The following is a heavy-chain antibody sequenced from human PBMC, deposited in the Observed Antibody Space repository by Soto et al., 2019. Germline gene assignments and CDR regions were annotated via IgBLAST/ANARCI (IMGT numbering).Heavy chain of an antibody. CDR3: VRLNQYTVVEVNY. CDR2: IRSKPKNYAT. J-gene: IGHJ4*02. Sequence: PGGSLRLSCAASGFTFSGSAMHWVRQASGKGLEWVGRIRSKPKNYATAYAASVKGRFTISRDDSKNTAYLQMNSLKTEDTAVYYCVRLNQYTVVEVNYWGQGTLVTVSS. CDR1: GFTFSGSA. V-gene: IGHV3-73*01. D-gene: IGHD2-15*01.